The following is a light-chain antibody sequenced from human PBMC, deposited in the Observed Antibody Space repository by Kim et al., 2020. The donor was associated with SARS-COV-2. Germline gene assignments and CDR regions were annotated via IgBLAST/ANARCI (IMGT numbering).Light chain of an antibody. V-gene: IGLV2-14*03. Sequence: GQSITISCTGTSRDVGAYNYVSWYQQHPGKAPKLIIFDVTNRPSGVSYRFSGSKSGNTASLTISGLQAEDEADYYCSSYTSSSTVVFGGGTQLTVL. CDR2: DVT. CDR3: SSYTSSSTVV. CDR1: SRDVGAYNY. J-gene: IGLJ2*01.